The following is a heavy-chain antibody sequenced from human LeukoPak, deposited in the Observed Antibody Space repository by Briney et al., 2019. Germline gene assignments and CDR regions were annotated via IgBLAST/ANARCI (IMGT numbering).Heavy chain of an antibody. CDR2: MNPNSGNT. V-gene: IGHV1-8*03. J-gene: IGHJ5*02. Sequence: ASVEVSCKASGYTFTSYDINWVRQATGQGLEWMGWMNPNSGNTGYAQKFQGRVTITRNTSISTAYMELSSLRSEDTAVYYCARSAYCSSTSCRSWFDPWGQGTLVTVSS. CDR1: GYTFTSYD. D-gene: IGHD2-2*01. CDR3: ARSAYCSSTSCRSWFDP.